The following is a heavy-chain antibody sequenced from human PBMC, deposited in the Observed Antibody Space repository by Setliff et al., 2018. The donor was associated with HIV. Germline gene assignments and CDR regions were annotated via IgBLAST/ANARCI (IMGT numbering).Heavy chain of an antibody. D-gene: IGHD5-12*01. J-gene: IGHJ4*02. Sequence: SVKVSCKASGGTFSSYAISWVRQAPGQGLEWMGGIIPILGIANYAQKFQGRVTITADESTSTAYMELSSLRSEDTAVYYCASLEGDGYNWDYWGQGTLVTVSS. CDR1: GGTFSSYA. CDR3: ASLEGDGYNWDY. V-gene: IGHV1-69*10. CDR2: IIPILGIA.